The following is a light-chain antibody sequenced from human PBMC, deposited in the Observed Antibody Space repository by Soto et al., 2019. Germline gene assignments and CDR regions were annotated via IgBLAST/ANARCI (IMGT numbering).Light chain of an antibody. V-gene: IGLV2-14*01. CDR3: SSYTSSSTPVI. CDR1: SSDVGGYNY. CDR2: EVT. Sequence: QSALTQPASVSGSPGQSITISCTGTSSDVGGYNYVSWYQQHPGKAPKLMIYEVTNRPSGVSDRFSGSKSGNTASLTISWLQAEDEADYYCSSYTSSSTPVIFGGGTQLTVL. J-gene: IGLJ2*01.